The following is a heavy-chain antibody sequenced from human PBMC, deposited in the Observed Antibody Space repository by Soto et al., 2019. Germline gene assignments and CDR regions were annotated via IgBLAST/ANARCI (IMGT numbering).Heavy chain of an antibody. CDR3: ARDTNGDPLEGYFDY. D-gene: IGHD4-17*01. CDR1: GFTFSSYG. J-gene: IGHJ4*02. Sequence: QVQLVESGGGVVQPGRSLRLSCAASGFTFSSYGMHWVRQAPGKGLEWVAVIWYDGSNKYYADSVKGRFTISRDNSKNTLYLQMNSLRAEDTAVYYCARDTNGDPLEGYFDYWGQGTLVTVSS. CDR2: IWYDGSNK. V-gene: IGHV3-33*01.